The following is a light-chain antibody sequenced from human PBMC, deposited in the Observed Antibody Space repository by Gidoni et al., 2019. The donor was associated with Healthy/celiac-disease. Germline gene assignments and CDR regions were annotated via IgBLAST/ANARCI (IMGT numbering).Light chain of an antibody. Sequence: DIQMTPSPSSLSASVGDRVTITCRASQSISSYLNWYQQKPGKAPKLLIYAASSLQSGVPSRFSGSGSGTDFTLTISSLQPEDFATYYCQQSYSTPPRTFXGXTKVEIK. V-gene: IGKV1-39*01. CDR1: QSISSY. CDR3: QQSYSTPPRT. J-gene: IGKJ4*01. CDR2: AAS.